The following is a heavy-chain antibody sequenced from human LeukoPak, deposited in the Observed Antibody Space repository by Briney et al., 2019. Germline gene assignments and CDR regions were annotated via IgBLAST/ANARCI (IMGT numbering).Heavy chain of an antibody. CDR2: INAANSDT. CDR1: GYTFTTYS. CDR3: ARASPYNWFDP. J-gene: IGHJ5*02. V-gene: IGHV1-3*01. Sequence: ASVKVSCKASGYTFTTYSIHWVRQAPGQRFEWMGWINAANSDTKYSQRFQGRVTITRDTSASTAYMELSSLRSEDTAVYYCARASPYNWFDPWGQGTLVTVSS.